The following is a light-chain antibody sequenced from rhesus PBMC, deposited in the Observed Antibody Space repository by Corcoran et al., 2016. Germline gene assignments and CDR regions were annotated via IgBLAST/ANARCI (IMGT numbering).Light chain of an antibody. V-gene: IGKV1-32*02. CDR1: QGISTS. J-gene: IGKJ4*01. Sequence: DIQMSQSPSSLSASVVDRVTIASRARQGISTSLNWYQHKPGKAPKFLIYYVNRLVSGVPSRFSGSGSGTEFHLTISSLQPDDFATYYCQQSTDDPLSFGGGTKV. CDR3: QQSTDDPLS. CDR2: YVN.